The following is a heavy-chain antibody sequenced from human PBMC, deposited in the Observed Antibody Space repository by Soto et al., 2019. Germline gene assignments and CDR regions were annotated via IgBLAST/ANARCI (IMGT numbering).Heavy chain of an antibody. CDR3: ARGGLQHALDV. Sequence: EVQLVESGGGLVQPGGSMRLSCAASGFTFSNYWMYWVRQAPGKGLVWVSRVNNDGTDTTHADSVKGRFTISRDNAENTLYLQMNSMRAEDTAVYYCARGGLQHALDVWGQGSTVTVSS. V-gene: IGHV3-74*03. J-gene: IGHJ6*02. CDR2: VNNDGTDT. D-gene: IGHD6-13*01. CDR1: GFTFSNYW.